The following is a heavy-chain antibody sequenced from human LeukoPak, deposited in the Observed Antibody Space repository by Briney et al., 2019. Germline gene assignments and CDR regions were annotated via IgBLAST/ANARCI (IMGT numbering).Heavy chain of an antibody. CDR1: GGSISSSSYY. V-gene: IGHV4-39*01. D-gene: IGHD6-13*01. CDR3: ARRTYRGSWYGFNSFDY. Sequence: PSETLSLTCTVSGGSISSSSYYRGWLRQPPGTGLEWIGSIYYSGSTYYNPSLKSRVTISVDTSKNQFSLKLSSVTAADTAVYYCARRTYRGSWYGFNSFDYWGQGTLVTVSS. CDR2: IYYSGST. J-gene: IGHJ4*02.